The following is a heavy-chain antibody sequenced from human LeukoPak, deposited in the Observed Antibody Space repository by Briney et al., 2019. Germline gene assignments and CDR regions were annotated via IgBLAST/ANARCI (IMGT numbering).Heavy chain of an antibody. Sequence: SETLSLTCSVSGGSISSSAHYWGWIRQPPGKGLEWIGTIYYDGSTYYDPSLKSRVSISVDSSKNQFSLKLSSVTAADTAVYYCARHTGHMQYNSSNKFDYWGQGTLVTVSS. J-gene: IGHJ4*02. CDR2: IYYDGST. CDR1: GGSISSSAHY. CDR3: ARHTGHMQYNSSNKFDY. D-gene: IGHD6-6*01. V-gene: IGHV4-39*01.